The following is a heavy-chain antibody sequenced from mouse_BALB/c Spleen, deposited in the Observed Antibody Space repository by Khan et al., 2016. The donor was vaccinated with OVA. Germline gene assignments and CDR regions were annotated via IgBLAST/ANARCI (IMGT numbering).Heavy chain of an antibody. D-gene: IGHD1-1*01. V-gene: IGHV3-5*02. CDR1: GISITSGNYR. Sequence: VQLKESGPGLVKPSQTVSLTCTVTGISITSGNYRWSWIRQFPGNKLEWIGNIYYSGTVTYNPSLTSRTTITSDTSKNQFFLVMNSLTAENTATYYCARDYGSLYWFFDVWGAGTTVTVSS. CDR3: ARDYGSLYWFFDV. CDR2: IYYSGTV. J-gene: IGHJ1*01.